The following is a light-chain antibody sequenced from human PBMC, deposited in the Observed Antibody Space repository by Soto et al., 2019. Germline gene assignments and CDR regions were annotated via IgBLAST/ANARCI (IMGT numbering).Light chain of an antibody. J-gene: IGKJ4*01. CDR2: KAS. CDR3: QQYESYPMT. Sequence: DIQMTQYPSTLSASIGDRVTITCRAGQSISSWLAWYQQKPGKAPKLLISKASTLQSGVPPRFSGSGSGTEFALTISSLQPDDFATYYCQQYESYPMTFGGGTKVDIK. V-gene: IGKV1-5*03. CDR1: QSISSW.